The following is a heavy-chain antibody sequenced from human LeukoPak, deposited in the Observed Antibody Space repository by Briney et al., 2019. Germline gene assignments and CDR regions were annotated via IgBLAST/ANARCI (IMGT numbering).Heavy chain of an antibody. V-gene: IGHV3-11*04. D-gene: IGHD4-11*01. CDR3: ARVHNTVH. CDR1: GFSLSDYY. CDR2: IKSGSTII. Sequence: GGSLTLSCAASGFSLSDYYLNWLRQVPGKGLEWVSYIKSGSTIIFYADSVKGRFSVSRDNANNSVHLQMTNLGDDDTAVYYCARVHNTVHWGQGVQVTVSS. J-gene: IGHJ4*02.